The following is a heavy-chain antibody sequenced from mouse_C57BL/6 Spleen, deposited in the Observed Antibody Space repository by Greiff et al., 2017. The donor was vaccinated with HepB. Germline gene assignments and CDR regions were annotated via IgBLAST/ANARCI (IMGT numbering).Heavy chain of an antibody. V-gene: IGHV1-4*01. CDR3: ARNWDYAMDF. Sequence: VQLQQSGAELARPGASVKMSCKASGYTFTSYTMHWVKQRPGQGLEWIGYINPSSGYTKYNQKFKDKATMTADKSSSTAYMQLSSLTSEDSAVYYCARNWDYAMDFWGQGTPVTVSS. CDR2: INPSSGYT. D-gene: IGHD4-1*01. J-gene: IGHJ4*01. CDR1: GYTFTSYT.